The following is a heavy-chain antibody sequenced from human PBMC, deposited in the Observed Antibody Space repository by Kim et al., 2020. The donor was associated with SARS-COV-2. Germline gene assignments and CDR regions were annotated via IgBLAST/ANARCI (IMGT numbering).Heavy chain of an antibody. CDR1: GGSISSGGYY. J-gene: IGHJ5*02. D-gene: IGHD3-22*01. CDR2: IYYSGST. CDR3: ARVSDSSGYLNRGDWFDP. Sequence: SETLSLTCTVSGGSISSGGYYWSWIRQHPGKGLEWIGYIYYSGSTYYNPSLKSRVTISVDTSKNQFSLKLSSVTAADTAVYYCARVSDSSGYLNRGDWFDPWGQGTLVTVSS. V-gene: IGHV4-31*03.